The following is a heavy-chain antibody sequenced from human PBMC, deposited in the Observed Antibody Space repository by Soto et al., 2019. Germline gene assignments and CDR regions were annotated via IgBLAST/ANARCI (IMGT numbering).Heavy chain of an antibody. Sequence: VKVSCKASGGTFSSYAISWVRQAPGQGLEWMGGIIPIFGTANYAQKFQGRVTITADKSTSTAYMELSSLRSEDTAVYYCAREDIVVVPAASAYYYGMDVWGQGTTVTVSS. D-gene: IGHD2-2*01. CDR3: AREDIVVVPAASAYYYGMDV. CDR2: IIPIFGTA. J-gene: IGHJ6*02. CDR1: GGTFSSYA. V-gene: IGHV1-69*06.